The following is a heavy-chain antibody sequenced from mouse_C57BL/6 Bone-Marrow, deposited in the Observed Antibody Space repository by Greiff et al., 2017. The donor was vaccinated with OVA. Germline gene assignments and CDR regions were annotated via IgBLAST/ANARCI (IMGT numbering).Heavy chain of an antibody. CDR2: IRNKANGYTT. CDR3: ARYDYDDFAY. CDR1: GFTFTDYY. D-gene: IGHD2-4*01. J-gene: IGHJ3*01. V-gene: IGHV7-3*01. Sequence: EVQLVESGGGLVQPGGSLSLSCAASGFTFTDYYMSWVRQPPGKALEWLGFIRNKANGYTTEYSASVKGRFTISRDNSQSILYLQMNALRAEDSATYYWARYDYDDFAYWGQGTLVTVSA.